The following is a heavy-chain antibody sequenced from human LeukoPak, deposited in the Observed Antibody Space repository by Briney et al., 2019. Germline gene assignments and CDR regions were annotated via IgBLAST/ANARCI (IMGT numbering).Heavy chain of an antibody. Sequence: PGGTLRLSCAASGFTFSSYSMNWVRQAPGKGLEWVSSISTSSSYIYYADSVKGRFTISRDNAKNSLYLQMNSLRAEDTAVYYCAREASTGYPVDAFDIWGQGTMVTVSS. CDR1: GFTFSSYS. CDR3: AREASTGYPVDAFDI. CDR2: ISTSSSYI. V-gene: IGHV3-21*01. D-gene: IGHD3-9*01. J-gene: IGHJ3*02.